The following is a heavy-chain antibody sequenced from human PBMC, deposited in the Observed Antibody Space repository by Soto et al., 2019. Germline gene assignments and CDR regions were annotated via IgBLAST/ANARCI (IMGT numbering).Heavy chain of an antibody. CDR3: ARDSGSYYGHFDY. V-gene: IGHV4-59*01. CDR2: IQYSGST. Sequence: SETLSLTCIVSGGSISSYYWSWIRQPPGKGLEWIGYIQYSGSTNYNPSLKSRVTISVDTSKNQFSLKLISVTAADTAFYYCARDSGSYYGHFDYWGQGALVTVS. J-gene: IGHJ4*02. CDR1: GGSISSYY. D-gene: IGHD1-26*01.